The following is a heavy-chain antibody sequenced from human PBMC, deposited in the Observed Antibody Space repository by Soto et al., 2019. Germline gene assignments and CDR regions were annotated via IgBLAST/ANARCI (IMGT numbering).Heavy chain of an antibody. J-gene: IGHJ4*02. D-gene: IGHD4-4*01. CDR1: GGSISSGGYY. CDR3: ARHSNRNYGLYYFDY. V-gene: IGHV4-61*08. CDR2: IYYSGST. Sequence: SETQSLTCTVSGGSISSGGYYWSWIRQHPGKGLEWIGYIYYSGSTKYKPSLKSRVTISVDTSKNQFSLKVSSATAADTAVYYCARHSNRNYGLYYFDYWGLGALVTVSS.